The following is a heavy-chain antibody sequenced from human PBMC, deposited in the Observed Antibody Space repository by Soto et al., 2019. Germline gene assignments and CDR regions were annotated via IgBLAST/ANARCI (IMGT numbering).Heavy chain of an antibody. J-gene: IGHJ5*02. CDR3: ARHPVPYYDSSGYYDWFDP. CDR1: GYSFTSYW. Sequence: GESLKISCKGSGYSFTSYWIGWVRQMPGKGLEWMGIIYPGDSDTRYSPSFQGQVTISADKSISTAYLQWSSLKASDTAMYYCARHPVPYYDSSGYYDWFDPWGQGTLVTVSS. V-gene: IGHV5-51*01. D-gene: IGHD3-22*01. CDR2: IYPGDSDT.